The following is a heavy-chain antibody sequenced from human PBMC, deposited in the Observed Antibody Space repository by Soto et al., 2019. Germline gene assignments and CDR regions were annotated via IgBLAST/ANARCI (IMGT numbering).Heavy chain of an antibody. CDR1: GFTFSSYS. CDR2: ISSSSSYI. J-gene: IGHJ4*02. CDR3: ARVGYSSGWLPDY. D-gene: IGHD6-19*01. V-gene: IGHV3-21*01. Sequence: EVQLVESGGGLVKPGGSLRLSCAASGFTFSSYSMKWVRQAPGKGLEWVSLISSSSSYIYYADSVKGRFTISRDNAKNSLYLQMNSLRAEDPAVYYCARVGYSSGWLPDYWGQGTLVTVSS.